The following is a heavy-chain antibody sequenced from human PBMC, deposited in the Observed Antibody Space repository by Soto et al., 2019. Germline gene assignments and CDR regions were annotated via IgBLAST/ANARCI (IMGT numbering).Heavy chain of an antibody. Sequence: EVQLVESGGGLIQPGGSLRLSCAASGFTVSSNYMSWVRQAPGKGLAWVSVIYSGGSTYYADTVKGRFTISRDNSKNTLYLQMNSLRAEDTAVYYCAREYYYDSSGYYYGGHFDYWGQGTLVTVSS. CDR3: AREYYYDSSGYYYGGHFDY. V-gene: IGHV3-53*01. CDR1: GFTVSSNY. D-gene: IGHD3-22*01. CDR2: IYSGGST. J-gene: IGHJ4*02.